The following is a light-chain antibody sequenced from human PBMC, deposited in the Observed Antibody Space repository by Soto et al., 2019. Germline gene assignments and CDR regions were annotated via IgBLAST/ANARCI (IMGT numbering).Light chain of an antibody. J-gene: IGKJ1*01. Sequence: DIQMTHSPSSLSASVGDRVTITCRASQGIRNDLSWYQQKPGKAPKRLIYAASSLHSGVPSRFRVSGSGTEFTLTISRLQPEDFKTYYCLQHNSDPRTFGQGTKVDIK. CDR3: LQHNSDPRT. CDR2: AAS. CDR1: QGIRND. V-gene: IGKV1-17*01.